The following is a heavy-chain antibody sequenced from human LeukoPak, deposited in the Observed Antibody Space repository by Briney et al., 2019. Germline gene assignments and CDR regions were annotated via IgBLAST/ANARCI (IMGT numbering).Heavy chain of an antibody. Sequence: ASVNVSCWASGYSFTTLYMHWVRQASGQPPEWMGAIDPSGGTTRYAQKFQGRVTMTRDTSTSTVHMELSRLRYDDTAVYYCARDRARVGTKDDAFDVWGQGTMVIVSS. J-gene: IGHJ3*01. V-gene: IGHV1-46*01. D-gene: IGHD3-10*01. CDR2: IDPSGGTT. CDR3: ARDRARVGTKDDAFDV. CDR1: GYSFTTLY.